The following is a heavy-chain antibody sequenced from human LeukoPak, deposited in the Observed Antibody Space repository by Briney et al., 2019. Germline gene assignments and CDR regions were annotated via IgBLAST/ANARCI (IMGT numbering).Heavy chain of an antibody. CDR3: TTKFPYYFDY. Sequence: RGSLRLSCAASGFTFSNAWMSWVRQAPGKGLEWVGRIKSKTDGGTTDYAAPVEGRFTISRNDSKNTLYLQMNSLKTEDTAVYYCTTKFPYYFDYWGQGTLVTVSS. V-gene: IGHV3-15*01. CDR1: GFTFSNAW. CDR2: IKSKTDGGTT. J-gene: IGHJ4*02.